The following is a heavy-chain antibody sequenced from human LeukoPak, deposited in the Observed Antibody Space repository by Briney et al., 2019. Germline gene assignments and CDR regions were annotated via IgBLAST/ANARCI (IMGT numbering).Heavy chain of an antibody. V-gene: IGHV3-64D*06. CDR1: GFTFNTYA. CDR3: VKGSQVVYSPSFDH. J-gene: IGHJ4*02. CDR2: IGTSGIAT. Sequence: GGSLRLSCSASGFTFNTYAMHWVRQPPGKGLEYVSAIGTSGIATYYADSVKDRFTVSRDNSKNTVYLQMSSLTDEDTAVYYCVKGSQVVYSPSFDHWGQGTLVTVSS. D-gene: IGHD4-11*01.